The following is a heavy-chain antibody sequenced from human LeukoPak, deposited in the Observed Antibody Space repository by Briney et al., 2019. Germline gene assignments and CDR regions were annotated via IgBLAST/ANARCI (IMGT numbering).Heavy chain of an antibody. CDR1: GFTFSSYA. Sequence: GGSLRLSCAASGFTFSSYAMSWVRQAPGKGLEWVSAISGSGGSTYYADSVKGRFTISRDNSKNTLYLQMNSLGAEDTAVYYCAKNPPRIRYFDWPKDYWGQGTLVTVSS. J-gene: IGHJ4*02. CDR2: ISGSGGST. V-gene: IGHV3-23*01. CDR3: AKNPPRIRYFDWPKDY. D-gene: IGHD3-9*01.